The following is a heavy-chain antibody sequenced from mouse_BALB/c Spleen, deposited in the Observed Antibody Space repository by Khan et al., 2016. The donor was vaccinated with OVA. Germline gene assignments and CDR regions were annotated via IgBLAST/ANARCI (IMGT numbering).Heavy chain of an antibody. CDR2: ISYSGST. CDR1: GYSITSGYG. J-gene: IGHJ2*01. CDR3: ARTARIKY. V-gene: IGHV3-2*02. Sequence: EVQLQESGSGLVKPSQSLSLTCTVTGYSITSGYGWNWIRQFPGNKLEWMGYISYSGSTNYNPSLKSRNSITRDTSKNQFFLQLNSVTTEDTATYYCARTARIKYWGQGTTLTVSS. D-gene: IGHD1-2*01.